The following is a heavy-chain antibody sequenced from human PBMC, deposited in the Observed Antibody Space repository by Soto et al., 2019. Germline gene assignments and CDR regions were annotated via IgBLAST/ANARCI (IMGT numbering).Heavy chain of an antibody. J-gene: IGHJ4*02. V-gene: IGHV1-69*01. CDR1: GGTFSSYA. CDR2: IIPIFGTA. CDR3: ARSRRAWNSESYYFDY. Sequence: QVQLVQSGAEVKKPGSSVKVSCKASGGTFSSYAISWVRQAPGQGLEWMGGIIPIFGTANYAQKFQGRVTITADESTSTAYVELSSLRSEDTAVYYCARSRRAWNSESYYFDYWGQGTLVTVSS. D-gene: IGHD1-7*01.